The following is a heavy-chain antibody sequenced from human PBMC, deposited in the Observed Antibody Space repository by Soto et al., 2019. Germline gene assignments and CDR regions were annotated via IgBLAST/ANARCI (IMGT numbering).Heavy chain of an antibody. CDR3: ARWVEVSLDYFDS. J-gene: IGHJ4*02. CDR1: GAYMRNDYYY. V-gene: IGHV4-31*11. Sequence: QVQLQESGPGLVKPSQTLSLTCAVSGAYMRNDYYYWSWVRQKPGKDLEWIGHMHHSGRTHYNPSYTSRVALSVDTSKSQSSLYLNSVTAADTAVYYCARWVEVSLDYFDSWGQGTPVTVSS. CDR2: MHHSGRT. D-gene: IGHD2-15*01.